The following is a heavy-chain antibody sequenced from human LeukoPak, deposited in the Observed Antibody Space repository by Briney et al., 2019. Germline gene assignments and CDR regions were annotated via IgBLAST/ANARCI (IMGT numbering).Heavy chain of an antibody. D-gene: IGHD1-26*01. J-gene: IGHJ4*02. V-gene: IGHV3-7*01. CDR1: GFTFSSYW. Sequence: GGSLRLSCAASGFTFSSYWMNWVRQAPGKGLEWVANIKQDGSEKYYVDSVKGRFTISRDNAKNSLYLQMNSLRAGDTAVYYCARVAVYSGSYYVAYWGQGTLVTVSS. CDR3: ARVAVYSGSYYVAY. CDR2: IKQDGSEK.